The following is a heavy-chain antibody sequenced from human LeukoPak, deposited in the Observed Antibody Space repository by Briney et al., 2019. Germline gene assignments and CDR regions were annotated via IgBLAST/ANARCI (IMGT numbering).Heavy chain of an antibody. CDR3: AKDSLGYNWFDP. D-gene: IGHD1-26*01. J-gene: IGHJ5*02. CDR2: ISGSGGST. Sequence: PGRSLRLSCAASGFTFSSYAMSWVRQAPGKGLEWVSAISGSGGSTYYADSVKGRFTISRDNSKNTLYLQMNSLRAEDTAVYYCAKDSLGYNWFDPWGQGTLVTVSS. CDR1: GFTFSSYA. V-gene: IGHV3-23*01.